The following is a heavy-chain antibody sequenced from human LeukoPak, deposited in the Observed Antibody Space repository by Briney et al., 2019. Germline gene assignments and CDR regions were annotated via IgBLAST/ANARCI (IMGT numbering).Heavy chain of an antibody. Sequence: QPGGSLRLSCAASGFTFSSYAMSWVRQAPGKGLEWVSAISGSGGSTYYADSVKGRFTISRDNSKNTLYLQMNSPRAEDTAVYYCARDRGSRWFGPIDYWGQGTLVTVSS. CDR1: GFTFSSYA. CDR3: ARDRGSRWFGPIDY. V-gene: IGHV3-23*01. D-gene: IGHD6-13*01. CDR2: ISGSGGST. J-gene: IGHJ4*02.